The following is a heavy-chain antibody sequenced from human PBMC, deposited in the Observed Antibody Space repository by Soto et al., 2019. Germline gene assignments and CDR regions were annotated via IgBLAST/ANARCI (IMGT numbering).Heavy chain of an antibody. D-gene: IGHD3-9*01. V-gene: IGHV4-34*01. Sequence: SSETLSLTCAVYGGSFSGYYWTWIRQPPGTGLEWIGEINHSGSTNYNPSLKSRVTISVDTSKNQFSLKLSSVTAADTAVYYCARQVPPYYDILTGYSHDYWGQGTLVTVSS. J-gene: IGHJ4*02. CDR1: GGSFSGYY. CDR2: INHSGST. CDR3: ARQVPPYYDILTGYSHDY.